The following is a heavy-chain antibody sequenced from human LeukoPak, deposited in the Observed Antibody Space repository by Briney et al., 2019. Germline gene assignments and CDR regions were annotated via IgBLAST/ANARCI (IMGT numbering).Heavy chain of an antibody. CDR3: ARPDFWSGYYDY. J-gene: IGHJ4*02. Sequence: GGSLRLSCAASGFTFSSYAMHWVRQAPGKGLEYVSAISSNGGSTYYANSVKGRFTISRDNSKNTLYLQMGGLRAEDMAVYYCARPDFWSGYYDYWGQGTLVTVSS. CDR2: ISSNGGST. D-gene: IGHD3-3*01. V-gene: IGHV3-64*01. CDR1: GFTFSSYA.